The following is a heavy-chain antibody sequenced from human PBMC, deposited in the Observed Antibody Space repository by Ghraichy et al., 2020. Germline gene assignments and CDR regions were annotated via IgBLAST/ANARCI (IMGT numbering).Heavy chain of an antibody. CDR3: AREPGYSSGWTSRLSQH. V-gene: IGHV3-7*03. CDR1: GFTFSNYW. Sequence: LSLTCAASGFTFSNYWMTWVRQAPGKGLEWVANIKQDGSKRYYVDSVKGRYTISRDNAKNSLYLQMNSLRAEDTAVYYCAREPGYSSGWTSRLSQHWGQGTLVTVSS. CDR2: IKQDGSKR. J-gene: IGHJ1*01. D-gene: IGHD6-19*01.